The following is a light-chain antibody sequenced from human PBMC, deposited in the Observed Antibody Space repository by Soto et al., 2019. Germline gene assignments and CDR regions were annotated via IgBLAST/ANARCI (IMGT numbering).Light chain of an antibody. CDR3: QQYGSSPVT. CDR1: QSVSSSY. CDR2: GAS. Sequence: EIVLTQSPGTLSLSPGERATLSCRASQSVSSSYLAWYQQKPGQAPRLLIYGASSRATGIPDGFSGSGSGTDFTLTISRLEPEDFAVYFCQQYGSSPVTFGQGTRLEIK. J-gene: IGKJ5*01. V-gene: IGKV3-20*01.